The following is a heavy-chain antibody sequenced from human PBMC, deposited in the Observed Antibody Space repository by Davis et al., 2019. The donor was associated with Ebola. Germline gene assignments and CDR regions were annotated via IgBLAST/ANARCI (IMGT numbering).Heavy chain of an antibody. D-gene: IGHD2-15*01. Sequence: GGSLRLSCAASGFTFSSYGMHWVRQAPGKGLEWVAVIWYDGSNKYYADFVKGRFTISRDNSKNTLYLQMNSLRAEDTAVYYCARDGGSSYYYYGMDVWGQGTTVTVSS. V-gene: IGHV3-33*01. CDR3: ARDGGSSYYYYGMDV. J-gene: IGHJ6*02. CDR1: GFTFSSYG. CDR2: IWYDGSNK.